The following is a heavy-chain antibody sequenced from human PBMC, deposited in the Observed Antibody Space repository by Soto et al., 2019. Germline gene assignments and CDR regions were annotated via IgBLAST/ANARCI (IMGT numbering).Heavy chain of an antibody. J-gene: IGHJ4*02. CDR2: IWYDGRNK. CDR3: ARTNSSGSYFEY. Sequence: QVQLVESGGGVVQPGRSLRLSCAASGFTFSSYGMHWVRQAPGKGLEWVAVIWYDGRNKYYEDSVKGRFTISRDNSKNTLYPQMKNLTAEDPAVYYSARTNSSGSYFEYWGQATMVPVSS. CDR1: GFTFSSYG. D-gene: IGHD6-19*01. V-gene: IGHV3-33*01.